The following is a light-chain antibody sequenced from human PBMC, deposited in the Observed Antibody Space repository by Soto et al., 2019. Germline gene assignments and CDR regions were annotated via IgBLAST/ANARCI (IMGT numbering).Light chain of an antibody. CDR2: WAS. Sequence: DIVMTQSPDSLAVSLGERATINCKSSQSVLYSSNNKNYLAWYQQIPGQPPKLLIYWASTRESGVPDRFSGSGSGTDFPLTISSLQAEDGAVYYCQQYYSTPRTFGQGTKVEIK. CDR1: QSVLYSSNNKNY. J-gene: IGKJ1*01. V-gene: IGKV4-1*01. CDR3: QQYYSTPRT.